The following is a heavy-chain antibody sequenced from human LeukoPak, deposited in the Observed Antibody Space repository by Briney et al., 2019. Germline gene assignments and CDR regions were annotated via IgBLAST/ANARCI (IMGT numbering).Heavy chain of an antibody. CDR1: GGTFSSYA. CDR3: ARTDYGYCTNGVCYAFDY. V-gene: IGHV1-69*05. Sequence: SVKVSCKASGGTFSSYAISWVRQAPGQGLEWMGGIIPIFGTATYAQKFQGRVTITTDESTSTAYMELSSLRSEDTAVYYCARTDYGYCTNGVCYAFDYWGQGTLVTVSS. CDR2: IIPIFGTA. J-gene: IGHJ4*02. D-gene: IGHD2-8*01.